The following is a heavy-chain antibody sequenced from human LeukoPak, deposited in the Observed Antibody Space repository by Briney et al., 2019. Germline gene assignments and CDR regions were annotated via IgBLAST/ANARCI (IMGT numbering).Heavy chain of an antibody. D-gene: IGHD6-19*01. CDR3: ARRVQWLPPNY. J-gene: IGHJ4*02. CDR1: GGCFSVYY. V-gene: IGHV4-34*01. CDR2: INHSGST. Sequence: PSETLSLTCAVYGGCFSVYYWCWIRHPPRHGLEWIGEINHSGSTNYNPSLKSRVTISVDTSKNQLSLKLSSVTAADTAVYYCARRVQWLPPNYWGQGTLVTVSS.